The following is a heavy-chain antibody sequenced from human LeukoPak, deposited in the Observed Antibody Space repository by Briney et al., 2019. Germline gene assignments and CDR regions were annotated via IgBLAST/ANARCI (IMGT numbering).Heavy chain of an antibody. Sequence: ASVKVSCKASGYNFITYGITWVRQAPGQGLEWLGWTSADNGNTNYAQKVQDRVILTTDTSTSTAYMELRSLRSDDTAVYYCARGGKMGHSGSGSYSPLHYWGQGTLVTVSS. CDR1: GYNFITYG. D-gene: IGHD3-10*01. V-gene: IGHV1-18*01. CDR2: TSADNGNT. J-gene: IGHJ4*02. CDR3: ARGGKMGHSGSGSYSPLHY.